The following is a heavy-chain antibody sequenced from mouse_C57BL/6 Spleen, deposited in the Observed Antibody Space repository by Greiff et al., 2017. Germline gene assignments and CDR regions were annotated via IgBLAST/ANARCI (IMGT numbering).Heavy chain of an antibody. CDR2: IDPSDSYT. CDR1: GYTFTSYW. V-gene: IGHV1-50*01. J-gene: IGHJ2*01. CDR3: ARGGRTAQAKNYFDY. Sequence: QVQLQQPGAELVKPGASVKLSCKASGYTFTSYWMQWVQQRPGQGLEWIGEIDPSDSYTNYNQKFKGKATLTVDTSSSTAYMQLSSLTSEDSAVYYCARGGRTAQAKNYFDYWGQGTTLTVSS. D-gene: IGHD3-2*02.